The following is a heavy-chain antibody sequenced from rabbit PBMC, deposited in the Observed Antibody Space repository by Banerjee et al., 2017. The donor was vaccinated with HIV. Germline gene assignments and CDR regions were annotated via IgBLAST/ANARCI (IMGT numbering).Heavy chain of an antibody. CDR3: ARDLAGAIGWNFNL. J-gene: IGHJ4*01. CDR1: GFSFSSTYY. D-gene: IGHD4-1*01. Sequence: QEQLVESGGGLVQPEGSLTLTCTASGFSFSSTYYMCWVRQAPGKGLEWIACIYTGSGSALYVSWAKGRFTISKTSSTTVTLQMTSLTAADTATYFCARDLAGAIGWNFNLWGPGTLVTVS. V-gene: IGHV1S45*01. CDR2: IYTGSGSA.